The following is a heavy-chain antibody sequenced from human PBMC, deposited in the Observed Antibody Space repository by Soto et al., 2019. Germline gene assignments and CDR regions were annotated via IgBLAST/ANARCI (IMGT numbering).Heavy chain of an antibody. CDR2: IYSGGST. CDR1: GFTVSSNY. V-gene: IGHV3-66*01. D-gene: IGHD3-22*01. J-gene: IGHJ5*02. Sequence: AGGSLRLSCASSGFTVSSNYMSWVRQAPGKGLEWVSVIYSGGSTYYADSVKGRFTISRDNSKNTLYLQMNSLRAEDTAVYYCARESSSGGFDPWGQGTLVTVSS. CDR3: ARESSSGGFDP.